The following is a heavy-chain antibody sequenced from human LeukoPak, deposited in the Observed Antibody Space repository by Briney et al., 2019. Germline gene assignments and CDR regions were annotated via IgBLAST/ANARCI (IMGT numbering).Heavy chain of an antibody. V-gene: IGHV3-48*02. Sequence: GGSLRLSCAASGFTFSSYSMGWVRQAPGRGLEWVSFVSNTGGAKYYADSAKGRFTISRDNAHNSLYLQMNSLRDEDSALYYWARDNHDYGFDYWGQGTLVTVSS. J-gene: IGHJ4*02. CDR1: GFTFSSYS. CDR3: ARDNHDYGFDY. D-gene: IGHD4-17*01. CDR2: VSNTGGAK.